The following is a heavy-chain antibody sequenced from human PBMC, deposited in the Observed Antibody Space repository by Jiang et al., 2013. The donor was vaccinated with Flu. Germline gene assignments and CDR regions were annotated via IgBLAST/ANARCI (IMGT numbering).Heavy chain of an antibody. CDR3: ARDLAVAGTPALGAFDI. J-gene: IGHJ3*02. D-gene: IGHD6-19*01. CDR1: GYTFTSYA. Sequence: SGAEVKKPGASVKVSCKASGYTFTSYAIHWVRQAPGQRLEWMGWINAGNGNTKYSQKFQGRVTITRDTSASTAYMDLSSLRSEDTAVYYCARDLAVAGTPALGAFDIWGQGTMVTVSS. CDR2: INAGNGNT. V-gene: IGHV1-3*01.